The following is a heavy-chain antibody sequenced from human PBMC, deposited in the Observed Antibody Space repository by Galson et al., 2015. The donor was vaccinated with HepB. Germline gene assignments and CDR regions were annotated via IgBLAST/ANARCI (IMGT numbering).Heavy chain of an antibody. Sequence: SVKVSCKASGFSFSSSTVQWVRQAPGQGLEWMGGIIPIFGIANYAQKFQGRVTITADKSTSTAYMELSSLRSEDTAVYYCARSYYDSSGGDYYYYGMDVWGQGTTVTVSS. J-gene: IGHJ6*02. V-gene: IGHV1-69*10. CDR2: IIPIFGIA. D-gene: IGHD3-22*01. CDR3: ARSYYDSSGGDYYYYGMDV. CDR1: GFSFSSST.